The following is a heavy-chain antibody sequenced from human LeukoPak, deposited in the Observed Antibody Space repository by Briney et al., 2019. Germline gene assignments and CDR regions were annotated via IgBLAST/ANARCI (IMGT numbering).Heavy chain of an antibody. V-gene: IGHV4-38-2*02. CDR2: ISHSGST. D-gene: IGHD6-13*01. Sequence: PSETLSLTCTVSGYSISSGYYWGWIRQPPGEGLEWFGTISHSGSTYYLPSLRGRVTISLDTSKKQFSLNLSSVTAADTAVYYCARVGIAAAGTAVGYWGRGTLVTVSS. J-gene: IGHJ4*02. CDR1: GYSISSGYY. CDR3: ARVGIAAAGTAVGY.